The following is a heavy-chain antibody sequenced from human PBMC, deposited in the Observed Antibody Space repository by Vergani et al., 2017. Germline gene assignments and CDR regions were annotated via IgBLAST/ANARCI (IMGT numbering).Heavy chain of an antibody. CDR2: INHSGST. D-gene: IGHD3-22*01. CDR1: GGSFSGYY. J-gene: IGHJ3*02. Sequence: QVQLQQWGAGLLKPSETLSLTCAVYGGSFSGYYWSWIRQPPGKGLEWIGEINHSGSTNYNPSLKSRVTISVDTSKNQFSLKLSSVTAADTAVYDCARLLPRSKYYYDSSGHRFHAFDIWGQGTMVTVSS. CDR3: ARLLPRSKYYYDSSGHRFHAFDI. V-gene: IGHV4-34*01.